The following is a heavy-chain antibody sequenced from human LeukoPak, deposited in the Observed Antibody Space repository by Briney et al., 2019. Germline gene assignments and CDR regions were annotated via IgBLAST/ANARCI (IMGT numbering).Heavy chain of an antibody. CDR1: GGTFSSYA. Sequence: SVKVSCKASGGTFSSYAISWVRQAPGQGLERMGRIIPILGIANYAQKFQGRVTITADKSTSTAYMELSSLRSEDTAVYYCARVGGKAMVPIDYWGQGTLVTVSS. V-gene: IGHV1-69*04. CDR2: IIPILGIA. J-gene: IGHJ4*02. CDR3: ARVGGKAMVPIDY. D-gene: IGHD5-18*01.